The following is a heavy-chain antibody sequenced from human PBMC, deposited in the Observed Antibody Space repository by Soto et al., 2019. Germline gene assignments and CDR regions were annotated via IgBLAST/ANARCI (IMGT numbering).Heavy chain of an antibody. CDR1: GFHFDDYA. J-gene: IGHJ1*01. Sequence: GGSLRLSCAASGFHFDDYAMHWVRQVPGKGLEWVSGINCNSGSIGYGDSVKGRFAISRDNAKNSLHLQMNSLSAEDTAFYYCVKDESINWYSGHFRHWGQGTLVTVSS. CDR2: INCNSGSI. D-gene: IGHD6-13*01. CDR3: VKDESINWYSGHFRH. V-gene: IGHV3-9*01.